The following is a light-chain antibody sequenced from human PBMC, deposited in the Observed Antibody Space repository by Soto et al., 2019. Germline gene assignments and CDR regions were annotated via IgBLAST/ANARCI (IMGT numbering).Light chain of an antibody. CDR2: GVS. V-gene: IGKV3-20*01. CDR3: QVYGPSPPIT. J-gene: IGKJ5*01. CDR1: QGVIGRQ. Sequence: EIVLTQSPGTLSLSPGERATLSCRASQGVIGRQLAWYQHKPGQAPRLLIYGVSNRATGIPDRFTGSGSGTDFTLTISRLEPEDFAVFYCQVYGPSPPITFGQGTRLEIK.